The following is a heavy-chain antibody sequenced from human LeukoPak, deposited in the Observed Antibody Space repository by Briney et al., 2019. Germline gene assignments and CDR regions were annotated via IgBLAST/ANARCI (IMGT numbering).Heavy chain of an antibody. CDR1: GFTVSSNY. D-gene: IGHD3-3*01. CDR3: ARGLGSQMGTHYDFWSGYYSSGMDL. Sequence: GGSLRLSCAASGFTVSSNYMSWVRQAPGKGLEWVSVIYSGGSTYYADSVKGRFTISRDNSKNTLYLQMNSLRAEDTAVYYCARGLGSQMGTHYDFWSGYYSSGMDLWGQGTTVTVSS. J-gene: IGHJ6*02. CDR2: IYSGGST. V-gene: IGHV3-53*01.